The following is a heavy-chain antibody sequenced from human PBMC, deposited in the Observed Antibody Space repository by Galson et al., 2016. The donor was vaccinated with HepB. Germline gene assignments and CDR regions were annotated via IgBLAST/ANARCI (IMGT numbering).Heavy chain of an antibody. CDR1: GFSLTTTGAG. CDR3: ARLDCSIGSYYSPAL. CDR2: IYWDDDK. D-gene: IGHD3-22*01. V-gene: IGHV2-5*02. Sequence: PALVKPTQTLTLACTFSGFSLTTTGAGVGWIRQPPGKALEWLGLIYWDDDKRYTPSLRNRLTITTDNSKNRVFLTMTNMDVVDTATYYCARLDCSIGSYYSPALGGQGTLVTVSS. J-gene: IGHJ4*02.